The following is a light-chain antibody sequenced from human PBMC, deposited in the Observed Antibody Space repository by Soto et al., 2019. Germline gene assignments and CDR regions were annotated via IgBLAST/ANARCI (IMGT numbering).Light chain of an antibody. V-gene: IGKV4-1*01. CDR1: QSVLYSSNNKNY. CDR2: WAS. Sequence: DIVMTQSPDSLVVSLGERATINCKSSQSVLYSSNNKNYLAWYQQKPGHPPKLLIYWASTRESGVPDRFSGSGSGTDFTLTISSLQDEDVAVYFCQQYYSIPITFGQGTRLEIK. J-gene: IGKJ5*01. CDR3: QQYYSIPIT.